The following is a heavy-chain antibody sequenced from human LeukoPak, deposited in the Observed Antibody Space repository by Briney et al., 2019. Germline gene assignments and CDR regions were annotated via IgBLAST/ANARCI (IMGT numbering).Heavy chain of an antibody. CDR3: ARAGGSSSPYYYYYMDV. CDR1: GGSISSYY. D-gene: IGHD6-6*01. J-gene: IGHJ6*03. Sequence: SETLSLTCTVSGGSISSYYWSWIRQPPGKGLEWIGYIYYSGSTNYNPSLKSRVTISVDTSKNQFSLRLSSVTAADTAVYYCARAGGSSSPYYYYYMDVWGKGTTVTVSS. CDR2: IYYSGST. V-gene: IGHV4-59*08.